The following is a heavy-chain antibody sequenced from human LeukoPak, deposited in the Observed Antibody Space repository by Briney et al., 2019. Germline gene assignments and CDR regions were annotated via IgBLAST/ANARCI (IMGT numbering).Heavy chain of an antibody. CDR3: ARAGYCSGGSCYGSDY. J-gene: IGHJ4*02. CDR2: ISGSGGST. CDR1: DFTFSNYV. V-gene: IGHV3-23*01. D-gene: IGHD2-15*01. Sequence: GGSLRLSCAASDFTFSNYVMSWVRQAPGKGLEWVSTISGSGGSTYYADSVKGRFTISRDNSKNTLYLQMDSLRAEDTAVYYCARAGYCSGGSCYGSDYWGQGTLVSVSS.